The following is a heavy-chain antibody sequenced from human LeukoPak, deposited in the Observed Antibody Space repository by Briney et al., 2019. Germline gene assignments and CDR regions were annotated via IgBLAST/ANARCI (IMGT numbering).Heavy chain of an antibody. J-gene: IGHJ4*02. CDR1: GFTLSTYA. V-gene: IGHV3-23*01. Sequence: GGSLRLSCAASGFTLSTYAMSWVRQAPGKGLEWVSGISGSGSSTYYADSVKGRFTISRDNSKNTLFLQMNRLRAEDTAVYYCAKNAVPSRDWGQGTLVTVSS. CDR2: ISGSGSST. CDR3: AKNAVPSRD. D-gene: IGHD1-1*01.